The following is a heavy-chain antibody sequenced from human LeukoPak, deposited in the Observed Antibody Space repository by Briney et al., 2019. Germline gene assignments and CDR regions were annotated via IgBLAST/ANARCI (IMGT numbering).Heavy chain of an antibody. Sequence: GGSLRLSCAASGFTFSNSGMHWVRQAPGKGLEWVAFLRYDGSNKFYTDSVKGRFTISRDNSKNSLYLQMNSLTIGDTALYYCTKEVRGSSWTGFDSWGQGTLVTVSS. D-gene: IGHD6-13*01. CDR3: TKEVRGSSWTGFDS. CDR1: GFTFSNSG. CDR2: LRYDGSNK. V-gene: IGHV3-30*02. J-gene: IGHJ4*02.